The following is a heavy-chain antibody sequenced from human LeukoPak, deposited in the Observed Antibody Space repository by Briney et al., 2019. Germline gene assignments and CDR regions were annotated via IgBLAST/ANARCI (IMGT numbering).Heavy chain of an antibody. V-gene: IGHV4-59*01. D-gene: IGHD3-3*01. J-gene: IGHJ4*02. CDR2: IYYSGST. Sequence: SETLSLTCTVSGGSISSYYWSWIRQPPGKGLEWIGYIYYSGSTNYNPSLKSRVTISVDTSKNQFSLKLSSVTAADTAVYYCAMYYDFWSGYRTWGQGTLVTASS. CDR3: AMYYDFWSGYRT. CDR1: GGSISSYY.